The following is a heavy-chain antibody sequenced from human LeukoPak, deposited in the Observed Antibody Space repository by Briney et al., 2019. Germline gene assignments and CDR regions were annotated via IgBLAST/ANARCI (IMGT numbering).Heavy chain of an antibody. J-gene: IGHJ4*02. V-gene: IGHV3-21*01. CDR3: ARDQVYSGSYYTY. CDR1: GFTFSSYE. D-gene: IGHD1-26*01. CDR2: ISSSSSYI. Sequence: GGSLRLSCVASGFTFSSYEMNWVRQAPGKGLEWVSSISSSSSYIYYADSVKGRFTISRDNAKNSLYLQMNSLRAEDTAVYYCARDQVYSGSYYTYWGQGTLVTVSS.